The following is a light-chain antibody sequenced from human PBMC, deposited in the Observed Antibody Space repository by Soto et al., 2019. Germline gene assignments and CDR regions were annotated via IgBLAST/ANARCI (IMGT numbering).Light chain of an antibody. J-gene: IGKJ2*01. CDR3: QQYKDWPAYT. CDR2: GAS. V-gene: IGKV3-15*01. Sequence: EILMTQSQATLSFSPGERATLSCRASQRISSNVAWYQQKPGQAPRLLIYGASTRATGVPARFSGGGSGTEFTLTISSLQSEDFALYFGQQYKDWPAYTFGQGTKLEIK. CDR1: QRISSN.